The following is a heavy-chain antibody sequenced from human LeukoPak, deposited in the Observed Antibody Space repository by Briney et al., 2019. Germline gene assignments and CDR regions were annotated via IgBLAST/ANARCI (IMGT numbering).Heavy chain of an antibody. CDR1: GYTLTELS. CDR3: ATGSGYSYENYYYGMDV. D-gene: IGHD5-18*01. J-gene: IGHJ6*02. Sequence: ASVKVSCKVSGYTLTELSMHWVRQAPGKGLEWMGGFDPEDGETIYAQKFQGRVTMTEDTSTDTAYMELSSLRSEDTAVYYCATGSGYSYENYYYGMDVWGQGTTVTVSS. V-gene: IGHV1-24*01. CDR2: FDPEDGET.